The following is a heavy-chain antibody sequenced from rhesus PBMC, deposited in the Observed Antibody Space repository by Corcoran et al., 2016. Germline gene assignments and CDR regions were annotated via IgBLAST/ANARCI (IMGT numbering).Heavy chain of an antibody. CDR1: GYSISSGYG. D-gene: IGHD4-11*01. CDR2: IYGGSGST. J-gene: IGHJ4*01. Sequence: QVQLQESGPGLVKPSETLSLTCAVSGYSISSGYGWGWNRHPPGKGLEGIGQIYGGSGSTYDNPSLECRVPVSNDTSESQFSLKLSCVTAADTAVYYCARDFLPYFDYWGQGVLVTVSS. CDR3: ARDFLPYFDY. V-gene: IGHV4-127*01.